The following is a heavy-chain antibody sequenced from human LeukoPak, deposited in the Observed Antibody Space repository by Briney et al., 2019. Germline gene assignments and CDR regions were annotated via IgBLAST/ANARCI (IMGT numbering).Heavy chain of an antibody. J-gene: IGHJ4*02. CDR3: AVRIVGASGFDY. V-gene: IGHV3-21*01. Sequence: WGSLRLSCAASGFTFSSYSMNWVRQAPGKGLEWVSSISSSSSYIYYADSVKGRFTISRDNAKNSLYLQMNSLRAEDTAVYYCAVRIVGASGFDYWGQGTLVTVSS. D-gene: IGHD1-26*01. CDR2: ISSSSSYI. CDR1: GFTFSSYS.